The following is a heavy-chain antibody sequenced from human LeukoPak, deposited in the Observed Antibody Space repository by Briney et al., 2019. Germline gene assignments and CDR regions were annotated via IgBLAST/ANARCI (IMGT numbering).Heavy chain of an antibody. V-gene: IGHV1-8*03. D-gene: IGHD3-9*01. CDR1: GYTFTSYD. CDR3: ATGTGYTYYYYMDV. J-gene: IGHJ6*03. CDR2: MNPNSGNT. Sequence: ASVKVSCKASGYTFTSYDINWVRQATGRGLEWMGWMNPNSGNTGYAQKFQGRVTITRNTSISTAYMELSSLRSEDTAVYYCATGTGYTYYYYMDVWGKGTTVTVSS.